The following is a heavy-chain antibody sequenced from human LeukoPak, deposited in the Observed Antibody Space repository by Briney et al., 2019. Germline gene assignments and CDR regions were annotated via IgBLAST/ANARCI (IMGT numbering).Heavy chain of an antibody. CDR3: ARHLTSSWYPNWFDP. D-gene: IGHD6-13*01. Sequence: SETLSLTCTVSGGSISTSSYYWGWIRQPPGKGLEWIGSIDYSGSTHYNPSLKNRVTISVDTSKNQFSLRLSSVTAADMAVYNCARHLTSSWYPNWFDPWGQGTLVTVSS. V-gene: IGHV4-39*01. J-gene: IGHJ5*02. CDR1: GGSISTSSYY. CDR2: IDYSGST.